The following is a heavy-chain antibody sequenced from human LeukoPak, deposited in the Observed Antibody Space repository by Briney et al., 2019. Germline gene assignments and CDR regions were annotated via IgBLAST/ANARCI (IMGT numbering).Heavy chain of an antibody. V-gene: IGHV3-53*01. D-gene: IGHD3-10*01. CDR2: IYSGETT. CDR3: ARGSQDSGSYYLGY. Sequence: GSLRLACAASGLTVNSNYMTWVRQAQGTGLEWVSLIYSGETTYYADSVKGRFTISRDTSQNTLYLQMNRLRAEDTAVYYCARGSQDSGSYYLGYWGQGTLVTVSS. J-gene: IGHJ4*02. CDR1: GLTVNSNY.